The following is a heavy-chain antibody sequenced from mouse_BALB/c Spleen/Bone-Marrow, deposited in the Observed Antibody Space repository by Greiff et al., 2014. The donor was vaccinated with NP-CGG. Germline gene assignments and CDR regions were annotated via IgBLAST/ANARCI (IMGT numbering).Heavy chain of an antibody. J-gene: IGHJ1*01. CDR2: ISYDGSN. CDR1: GYSITSGYY. V-gene: IGHV3-6*02. CDR3: ARVYDYDEYFDV. Sequence: EVQRVESGPGLVKPSQSLSLTCSVTGYSITSGYYWNWIRQFPGNKLEWMGYISYDGSNNYNPSLKNRISITRDTSKNQFFLKLNSVTTEDTATYYCARVYDYDEYFDVWGAGTTVTVSS. D-gene: IGHD2-4*01.